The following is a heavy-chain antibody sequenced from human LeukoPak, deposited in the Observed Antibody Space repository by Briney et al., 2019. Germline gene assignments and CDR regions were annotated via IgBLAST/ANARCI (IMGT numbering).Heavy chain of an antibody. CDR3: ARYYCSTTSCYGRHFDH. J-gene: IGHJ4*02. D-gene: IGHD2-2*01. V-gene: IGHV3-48*03. CDR2: ISSSGSTI. Sequence: GGSLRLSCAASGFTFSSYEMNWVRQAPGKGLERVSYISSSGSTIYYADSVKGRFTISRDNAKNSLYLQMNSLRAEDTAVYYCARYYCSTTSCYGRHFDHWGQGTLVTVSS. CDR1: GFTFSSYE.